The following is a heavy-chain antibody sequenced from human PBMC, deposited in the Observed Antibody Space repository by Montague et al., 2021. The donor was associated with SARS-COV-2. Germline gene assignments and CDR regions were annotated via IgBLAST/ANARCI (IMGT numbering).Heavy chain of an antibody. Sequence: SETLSLTCAVYGGSLSDNYWSWIRKPPGKGLEWIGEINHRGTSNYNPSLKSQVSISVDTSKNQFSLYLGSVTAADTAVYYCARGRQHFNMIVVVMTGGEYYFDYWGQGTLVTVSS. CDR2: INHRGTS. CDR1: GGSLSDNY. CDR3: ARGRQHFNMIVVVMTGGEYYFDY. V-gene: IGHV4-34*01. J-gene: IGHJ4*02. D-gene: IGHD3-22*01.